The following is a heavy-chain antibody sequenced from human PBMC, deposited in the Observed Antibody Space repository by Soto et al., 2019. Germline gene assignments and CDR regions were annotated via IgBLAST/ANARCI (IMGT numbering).Heavy chain of an antibody. D-gene: IGHD2-8*01. CDR2: VYPRGSDT. CDR1: GYAFRRNW. J-gene: IGHJ4*02. Sequence: GESLKISGETSGYAFRRNWMVWVRQGPGKGLEWVGLVYPRGSDTRYSPSFRGHVSMSADESVRTAYLQWTSLEASDTAIYYCARQFCTTTDCSIYFDNWGQGTPVTVSS. CDR3: ARQFCTTTDCSIYFDN. V-gene: IGHV5-51*01.